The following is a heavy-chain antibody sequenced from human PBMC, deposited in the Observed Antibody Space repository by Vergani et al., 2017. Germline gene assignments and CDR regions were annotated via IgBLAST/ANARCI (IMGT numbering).Heavy chain of an antibody. J-gene: IGHJ5*02. D-gene: IGHD1-26*01. CDR1: GFTFSDYY. Sequence: QVQLVESGGGLVKPGGSLRLSCAASGFTFSDYYMSWIRQAPGKGLEWVSYISSSGSTIYYADSVKGRFTISRDHAKNSVYLQMNSLRAEDTAVYYCASVGRLMYSGSYLYWFDPWGQGTLVTVSS. CDR2: ISSSGSTI. V-gene: IGHV3-11*01. CDR3: ASVGRLMYSGSYLYWFDP.